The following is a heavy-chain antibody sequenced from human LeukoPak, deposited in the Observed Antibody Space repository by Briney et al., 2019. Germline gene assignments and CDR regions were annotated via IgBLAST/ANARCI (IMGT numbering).Heavy chain of an antibody. J-gene: IGHJ4*02. Sequence: PSETLSLTCTVSGGSISSYYWSWIRQPPGKGLEWIGYIYYSGSTNYNNYNPSLKSRVTISVDTSKNQFSLKLSSVTAADTAVYYCARVPGYSSSWYAEFDYWGQGTLVTVSS. D-gene: IGHD6-13*01. V-gene: IGHV4-59*12. CDR1: GGSISSYY. CDR2: IYYSGSTNYN. CDR3: ARVPGYSSSWYAEFDY.